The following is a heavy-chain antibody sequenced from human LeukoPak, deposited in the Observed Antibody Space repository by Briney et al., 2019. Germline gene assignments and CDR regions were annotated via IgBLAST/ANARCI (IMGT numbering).Heavy chain of an antibody. J-gene: IGHJ5*02. V-gene: IGHV1-46*04. CDR1: GYTFSSFY. Sequence: ASVKVSCKASGYTFSSFYMHWVRQAPGQGLEWMGIINPSGGSTTYAQNLQGRVTMTRDMSTSTVYMELSSLRSEDTAVYYCARGGYSSPRGWFDTWGQGTLVTVSS. D-gene: IGHD6-13*01. CDR2: INPSGGST. CDR3: ARGGYSSPRGWFDT.